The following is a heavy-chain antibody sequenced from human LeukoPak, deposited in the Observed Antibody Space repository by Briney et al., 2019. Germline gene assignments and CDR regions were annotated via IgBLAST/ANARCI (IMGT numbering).Heavy chain of an antibody. CDR2: IYYSGST. Sequence: PSETLSLTCTVSGGSISPYYWSWIRQPPGKGLEWIGYIYYSGSTSYNPSLKSRLTISLDTSKNQFSLKLSSVTAADTAVYYCARELIASAAYNYFDPWGQGTLVTVSS. J-gene: IGHJ5*02. CDR1: GGSISPYY. V-gene: IGHV4-59*01. CDR3: ARELIASAAYNYFDP. D-gene: IGHD6-13*01.